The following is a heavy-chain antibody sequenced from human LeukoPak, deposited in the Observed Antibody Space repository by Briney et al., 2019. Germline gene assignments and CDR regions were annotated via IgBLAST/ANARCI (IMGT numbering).Heavy chain of an antibody. CDR3: ATPFMNYQYYGLDV. D-gene: IGHD2/OR15-2a*01. Sequence: PGGSLRLSCAASGFTFSDYTMNWVRQAAGKGLEWVSSVSSGSRHKYYADSLKGRFTISRDNAKNSLYLEMNSLRAEDTAVYYCATPFMNYQYYGLDVWGQGTTVTISS. CDR2: VSSGSRHK. V-gene: IGHV3-21*01. J-gene: IGHJ6*02. CDR1: GFTFSDYT.